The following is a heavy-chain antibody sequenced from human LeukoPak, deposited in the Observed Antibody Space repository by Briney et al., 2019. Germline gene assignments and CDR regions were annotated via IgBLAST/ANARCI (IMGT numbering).Heavy chain of an antibody. Sequence: GGSLRLSCAASGFTFSSYAMSWVRQAPGKGLGWVSAINGIGGSTYYADSVRGRFTISRDNAKNSLYLQMNSPRGEDTAVYYCARARPILRYSSGWYDFDYWGQGTLVTVSS. V-gene: IGHV3-23*01. CDR1: GFTFSSYA. D-gene: IGHD6-19*01. J-gene: IGHJ4*02. CDR2: INGIGGST. CDR3: ARARPILRYSSGWYDFDY.